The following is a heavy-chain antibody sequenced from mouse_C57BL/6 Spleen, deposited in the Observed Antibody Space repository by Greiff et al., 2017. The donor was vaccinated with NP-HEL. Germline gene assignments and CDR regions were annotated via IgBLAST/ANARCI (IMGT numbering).Heavy chain of an antibody. CDR2: ISYDGSN. V-gene: IGHV3-6*01. J-gene: IGHJ2*01. Sequence: EVQLKESGPGLVKPSQSLSLTCSVTGYSITSGYYWNWIRQFPGNKLEWMGYISYDGSNNYNPSLKNRISITRDTSKNQFFLKLNSVTTEDTATYYCASVPIPGDFDYWGQGTTLTVSS. CDR1: GYSITSGYY. CDR3: ASVPIPGDFDY.